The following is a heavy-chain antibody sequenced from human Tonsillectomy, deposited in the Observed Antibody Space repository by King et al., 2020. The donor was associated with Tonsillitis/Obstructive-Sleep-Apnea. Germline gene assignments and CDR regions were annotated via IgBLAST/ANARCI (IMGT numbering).Heavy chain of an antibody. D-gene: IGHD2-15*01. CDR3: AREAGEYCSGGSCYSAVVAFDI. V-gene: IGHV4-59*01. Sequence: QLQESGPGLVKPSETLSLTCTVSGGSISSYYWTWIRQPPGKGLEWIGYIYYSGSTNYNPSLNSRVTISLDTSKNQFSLNLSSVTAADTAVYYCAREAGEYCSGGSCYSAVVAFDIWGQGTMVTVSS. J-gene: IGHJ3*02. CDR1: GGSISSYY. CDR2: IYYSGST.